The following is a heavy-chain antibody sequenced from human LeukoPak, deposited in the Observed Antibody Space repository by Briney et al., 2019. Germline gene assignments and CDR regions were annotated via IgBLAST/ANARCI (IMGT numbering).Heavy chain of an antibody. J-gene: IGHJ4*02. V-gene: IGHV1-46*01. D-gene: IGHD2-15*01. CDR2: INPSGGST. CDR3: AGGPVVVVAATSLDY. CDR1: GYTFTSYY. Sequence: ASVKVSCKASGYTFTSYYMHWVRQAPGQGLEWMGIINPSGGSTSYAQKFQGRVTMTRDTSTSTVYMELSSLRSEDTAVYYCAGGPVVVVAATSLDYWGQGTLVTVSS.